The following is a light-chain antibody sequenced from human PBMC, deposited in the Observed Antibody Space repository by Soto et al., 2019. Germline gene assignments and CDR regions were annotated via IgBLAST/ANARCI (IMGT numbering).Light chain of an antibody. V-gene: IGKV3D-15*01. CDR1: ENVGTN. Sequence: IVMTQSPATLSVSPGDEVTLSCRASENVGTNLAWYQQKPGQAPRLLIYGSSTRATGIPATFSGSGSGTEFTLTISNLQSEESAIYYCQQYNNWGLSFGGGTKVEIK. CDR2: GSS. J-gene: IGKJ4*01. CDR3: QQYNNWGLS.